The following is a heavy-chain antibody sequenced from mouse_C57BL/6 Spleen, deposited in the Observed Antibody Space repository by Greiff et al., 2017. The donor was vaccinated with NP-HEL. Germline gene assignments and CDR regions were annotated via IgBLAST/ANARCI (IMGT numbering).Heavy chain of an antibody. V-gene: IGHV5-17*01. CDR3: ARDYSNYYDASMDY. CDR1: GFTFSDYG. D-gene: IGHD2-5*01. Sequence: EVMLVESGGGLVKPGGSLKLSCAASGFTFSDYGMHWVRQAPEKGLEWVAYISSGSSTIYYADTVKGRFTISRDNAKNTLFLQMTSLRSEDTAMYYCARDYSNYYDASMDYWGQGTSVTVSS. CDR2: ISSGSSTI. J-gene: IGHJ4*01.